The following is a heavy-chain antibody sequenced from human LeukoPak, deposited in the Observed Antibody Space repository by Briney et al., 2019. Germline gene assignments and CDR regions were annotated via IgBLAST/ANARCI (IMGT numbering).Heavy chain of an antibody. CDR2: ISSSSSTI. V-gene: IGHV3-48*04. Sequence: PGGSLRLSCAASGFTFSRYRMNGVGQAPGRGGEGVSYISSSSSTIYYADSVKGRFTISRDNAKNSLYLQMNSLRAEDTAVYYCARDPGVYGSGSYYHDYWGQGTLVTVSS. CDR3: ARDPGVYGSGSYYHDY. D-gene: IGHD3-10*01. CDR1: GFTFSRYR. J-gene: IGHJ4*02.